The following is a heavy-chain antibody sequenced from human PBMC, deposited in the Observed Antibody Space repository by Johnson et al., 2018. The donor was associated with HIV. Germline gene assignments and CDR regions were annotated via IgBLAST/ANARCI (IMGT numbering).Heavy chain of an antibody. J-gene: IGHJ3*02. CDR1: GFTFSSYA. CDR3: ARGWELLTPAFDI. D-gene: IGHD1-26*01. V-gene: IGHV3-64*01. CDR2: ISSNGGST. Sequence: VQLVESGGGLVQPGGSLRLSCAASGFTFSSYAMHWVRQAPGKGLEYVSAISSNGGSTYYANSVKGRFTISRDNSNNTLYLQMGSLRAEDMAVYYCARGWELLTPAFDIWGQGTMVTVSS.